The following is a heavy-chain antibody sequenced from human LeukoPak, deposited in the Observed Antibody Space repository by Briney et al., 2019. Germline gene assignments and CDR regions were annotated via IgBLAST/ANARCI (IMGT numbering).Heavy chain of an antibody. CDR3: ATGTSGSYYVGIVRPIDY. CDR2: FDTDDGKT. Sequence: ASVKVSCKVSGYTLTELPIHWVRQAPGKGLEWMGGFDTDDGKTVYAQMFQGRVTMTEDTSSDTASMELSSLRSEDTGVYYCATGTSGSYYVGIVRPIDYWGQGNLVAVSS. CDR1: GYTLTELP. J-gene: IGHJ4*02. D-gene: IGHD1-26*01. V-gene: IGHV1-24*01.